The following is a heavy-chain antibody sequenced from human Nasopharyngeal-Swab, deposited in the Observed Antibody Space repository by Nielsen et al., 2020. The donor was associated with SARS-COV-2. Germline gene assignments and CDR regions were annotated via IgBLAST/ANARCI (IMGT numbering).Heavy chain of an antibody. CDR3: ARGYLKSGMDV. D-gene: IGHD1-1*01. J-gene: IGHJ6*02. CDR1: GDSVSSTSTG. V-gene: IGHV6-1*01. Sequence: SETLSLTCAISGDSVSSTSTGWNWIRQSTSRGLEGLGRTYYGSKRYTDYAVSVKSRITINADTSKNQFSLQLNSVNPEDTAVYYCARGYLKSGMDVWGQGTTVTVSS. CDR2: TYYGSKRYT.